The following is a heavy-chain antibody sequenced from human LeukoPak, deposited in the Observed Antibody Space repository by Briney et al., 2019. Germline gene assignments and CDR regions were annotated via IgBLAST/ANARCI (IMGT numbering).Heavy chain of an antibody. V-gene: IGHV1-2*02. J-gene: IGHJ3*02. D-gene: IGHD3-22*01. CDR1: GYSFSDNY. CDR2: INPKSGET. CDR3: ARGKDDSTGHYDAFDI. Sequence: ASVKVSCKASGYSFSDNYVHWVRQAPGQGLEYMGWINPKSGETNFSPRFKGRVTMTSDTSIRTAYMEMKKLRSDDTAVYFCARGKDDSTGHYDAFDIWSEGTMVTVSS.